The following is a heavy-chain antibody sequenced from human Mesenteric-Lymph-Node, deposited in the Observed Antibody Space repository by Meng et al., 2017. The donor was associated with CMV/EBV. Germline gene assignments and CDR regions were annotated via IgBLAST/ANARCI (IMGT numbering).Heavy chain of an antibody. CDR3: ARAPGVLRFLEWLSGAFDI. Sequence: ASVKVSCKASGYTFTGYYMHWVRQAPGQGLEWMGWINPNSGGTNYAQKFQGRVTMTRDTSISTAYMELSRLRSDDTAVYYCARAPGVLRFLEWLSGAFDIWGQGTMVTVSS. J-gene: IGHJ3*02. CDR1: GYTFTGYY. D-gene: IGHD3-3*01. CDR2: INPNSGGT. V-gene: IGHV1-2*02.